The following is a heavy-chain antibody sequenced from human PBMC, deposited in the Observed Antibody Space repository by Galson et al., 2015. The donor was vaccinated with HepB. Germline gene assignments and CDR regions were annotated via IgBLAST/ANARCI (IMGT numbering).Heavy chain of an antibody. CDR2: IGGSNSDT. CDR1: GFTFSNFA. D-gene: IGHD3-22*01. Sequence: SLRLSCAASGFTFSNFAMSWVRQAPGQGLEWVSTIGGSNSDTHYADPVKGRFTISRDNSRNTLYLQMNSLRAEDTAVYYCAKSYYDYSGYYAPFNYWGQGTLVTVSS. CDR3: AKSYYDYSGYYAPFNY. V-gene: IGHV3-23*01. J-gene: IGHJ4*02.